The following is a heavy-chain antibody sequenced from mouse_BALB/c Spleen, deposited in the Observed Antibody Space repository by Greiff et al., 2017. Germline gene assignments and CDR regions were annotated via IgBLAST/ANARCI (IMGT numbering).Heavy chain of an antibody. J-gene: IGHJ4*01. V-gene: IGHV14-3*02. CDR2: IDPANGNT. CDR1: GFNIKDTY. Sequence: DVKLQESGAELVKPGASVKLSCTASGFNIKDTYMHWVKQRPEQGLEWIGRIDPANGNTKYDPKFQGKATITADTSSNTAYLQLSSLTSEDTAVYYCARDGYYVGAMDYWGQGTSVTVSS. CDR3: ARDGYYVGAMDY. D-gene: IGHD2-3*01.